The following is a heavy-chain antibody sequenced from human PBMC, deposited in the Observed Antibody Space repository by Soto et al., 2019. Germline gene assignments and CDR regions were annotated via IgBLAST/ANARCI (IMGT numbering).Heavy chain of an antibody. V-gene: IGHV3-7*05. CDR2: IKEDGREQ. Sequence: GGSLRLSCLASGLTFSSHWMSWVRQAPGKRLEWVANIKEDGREQNYVDSVKGRFVISRVNSRSLLYLQMNSLRAEDTAIYYCARENVIRPFFDLWAQGTLVTVSS. CDR1: GLTFSSHW. CDR3: ARENVIRPFFDL. J-gene: IGHJ4*02. D-gene: IGHD2-21*01.